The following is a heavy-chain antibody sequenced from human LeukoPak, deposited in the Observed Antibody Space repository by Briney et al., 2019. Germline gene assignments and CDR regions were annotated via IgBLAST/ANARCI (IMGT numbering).Heavy chain of an antibody. Sequence: QPGGSLRLSCAASGFTVSSNYMSWVRQAPGKGLEWVGRSRNKANSYTTEYAASVKGRFTISRDDSKNSLYLQMNSLKTEDTAVYYCTRDLTGTYHNYWGQGTLVAVSS. CDR2: SRNKANSYTT. J-gene: IGHJ4*02. V-gene: IGHV3-72*01. CDR1: GFTVSSNY. D-gene: IGHD3-9*01. CDR3: TRDLTGTYHNY.